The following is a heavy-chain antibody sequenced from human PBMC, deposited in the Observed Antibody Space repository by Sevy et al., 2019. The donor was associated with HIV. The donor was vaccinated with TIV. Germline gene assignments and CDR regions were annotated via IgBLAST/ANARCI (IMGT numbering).Heavy chain of an antibody. CDR2: IKQDGSEK. D-gene: IGHD3-22*01. J-gene: IGHJ5*02. CDR1: GFTFSSYW. CDR3: AREVKGYYDSSGYGRFDP. Sequence: GGSLRLPCAASGFTFSSYWMSWVRQAPGKGLEWVANIKQDGSEKYYVDSVKGRFTISRDNAKNSLYLQMNSLRAEDTAVYYCAREVKGYYDSSGYGRFDPWGQGTLVTVSS. V-gene: IGHV3-7*03.